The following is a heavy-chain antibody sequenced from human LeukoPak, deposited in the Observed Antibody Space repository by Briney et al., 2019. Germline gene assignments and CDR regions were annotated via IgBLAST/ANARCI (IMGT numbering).Heavy chain of an antibody. V-gene: IGHV3-30*02. CDR2: IRYDGSNE. CDR3: ARSVAGITWFDP. J-gene: IGHJ5*02. Sequence: GGSLRLSCTASGFTFSNSGMHWVRRAPGKGLEWVAFIRYDGSNEFYVDSVKGRFTISRDNSMNTLNLQMSSLRPEDTAVYYCARSVAGITWFDPWGQGTLVTVSS. CDR1: GFTFSNSG. D-gene: IGHD6-19*01.